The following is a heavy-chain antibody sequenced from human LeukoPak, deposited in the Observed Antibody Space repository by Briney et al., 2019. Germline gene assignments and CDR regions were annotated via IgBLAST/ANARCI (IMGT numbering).Heavy chain of an antibody. D-gene: IGHD6-13*01. V-gene: IGHV1-69*04. J-gene: IGHJ2*01. CDR3: AARLGYSSSWFAEYWYFDL. Sequence: GASVKVSCKASGYTFTSYDINWVRQAPGQGLEWMGRIIPILGIANYAQKFQERVTITRDMSTSTAYMELSSLRSEDTAVYYCAARLGYSSSWFAEYWYFDLWGRGTLVTVSS. CDR1: GYTFTSYD. CDR2: IIPILGIA.